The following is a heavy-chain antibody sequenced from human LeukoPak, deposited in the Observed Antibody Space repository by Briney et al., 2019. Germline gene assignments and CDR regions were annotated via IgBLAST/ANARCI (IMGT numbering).Heavy chain of an antibody. CDR1: GYTFTSYG. CDR3: ARVRGGFDY. Sequence: ASVKVSCKASGYTFTSYGISWVRQAPGQGLEWMGWISAYNGNTNYAQKLQGRVTMTTDTSTSTVYMELSSLRSEDTAVYYCARVRGGFDYWGQGTLVTVSS. D-gene: IGHD2-15*01. CDR2: ISAYNGNT. V-gene: IGHV1-18*01. J-gene: IGHJ4*02.